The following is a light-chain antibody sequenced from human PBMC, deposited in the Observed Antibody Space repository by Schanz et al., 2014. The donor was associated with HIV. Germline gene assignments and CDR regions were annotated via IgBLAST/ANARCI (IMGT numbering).Light chain of an antibody. CDR3: SSYEGIHNWV. CDR1: SSDVGGYNY. CDR2: DVS. Sequence: QSALTQPRSVSGSPGQSVTISCTGTSSDVGGYNYVSWYQEHPGKAPKLMIYDVSKRPSGVPDRFSGSKSGNTASLTVSGLQAEDEADYYCSSYEGIHNWVFGGGTQLTVL. J-gene: IGLJ2*01. V-gene: IGLV2-11*01.